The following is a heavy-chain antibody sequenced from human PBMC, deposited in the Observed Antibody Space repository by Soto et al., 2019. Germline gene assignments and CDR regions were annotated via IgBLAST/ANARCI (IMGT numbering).Heavy chain of an antibody. D-gene: IGHD3-3*01. CDR1: GYSFSSYG. J-gene: IGHJ4*02. CDR2: ISPTSHKT. CDR3: ARVRVGYDFWSGYYSSRLLDY. Sequence: ASVKVSCKASGYSFSSYGITWVRQAPGQGLEWMGWISPTSHKTDYAQKFQGRVTMTRNTSMSTAYMELSSLRSEDTAVYYCARVRVGYDFWSGYYSSRLLDYWGQGTLVTVSS. V-gene: IGHV1-8*01.